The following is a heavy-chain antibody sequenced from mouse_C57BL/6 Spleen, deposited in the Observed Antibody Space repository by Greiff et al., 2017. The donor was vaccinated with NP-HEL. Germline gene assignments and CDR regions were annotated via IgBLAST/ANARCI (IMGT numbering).Heavy chain of an antibody. CDR1: GYSITSGYY. D-gene: IGHD1-1*01. J-gene: IGHJ4*01. CDR2: ISYDGSN. Sequence: EVQLVESGPGLVKPSQSLSLTCSVTGYSITSGYYWNWIRQFPGNKLEWMGYISYDGSNNYNPSLKNRISITRDTSKNQFFLKLNSVTTEDTATYYCARGGYGREDAMDYWGQGTSVTVSS. CDR3: ARGGYGREDAMDY. V-gene: IGHV3-6*01.